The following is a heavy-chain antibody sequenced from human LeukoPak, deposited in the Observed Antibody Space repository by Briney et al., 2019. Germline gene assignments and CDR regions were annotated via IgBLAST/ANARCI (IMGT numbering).Heavy chain of an antibody. CDR2: ISYDGSNK. J-gene: IGHJ3*02. CDR3: ANAIGEPQIDAFDS. D-gene: IGHD3-10*01. Sequence: GGSLRLSCAASGFTCNSYGMHCLRLAPGKGLEWVAVISYDGSNKYYADSVKGRFTISRDNSKNTLYLQMNRLRAEGTAEYYCANAIGEPQIDAFDSWGQGTMVTVSS. V-gene: IGHV3-30*18. CDR1: GFTCNSYG.